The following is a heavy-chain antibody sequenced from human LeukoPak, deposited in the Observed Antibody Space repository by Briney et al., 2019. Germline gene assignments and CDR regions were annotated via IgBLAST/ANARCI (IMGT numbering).Heavy chain of an antibody. J-gene: IGHJ6*03. Sequence: SETLSLTCTVSGGSISSSSYYWGWIRQPPGKGLEWIGSIYYSGSTYYNPSLKSRVTISVDTSKNQFSLKLSSVTAADTAVYYCARYGGNSLYYYYYYMDVWGKGTTVTVS. V-gene: IGHV4-39*07. D-gene: IGHD4-23*01. CDR1: GGSISSSSYY. CDR2: IYYSGST. CDR3: ARYGGNSLYYYYYYMDV.